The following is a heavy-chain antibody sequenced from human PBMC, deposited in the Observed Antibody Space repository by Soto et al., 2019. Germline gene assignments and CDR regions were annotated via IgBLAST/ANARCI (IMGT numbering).Heavy chain of an antibody. CDR3: ARAGYSSGWYEWLDS. J-gene: IGHJ5*01. CDR1: GGSFSGYY. Sequence: PSETLSLTCAVEGGSFSGYYCSWIRQPPGKGLEWIGEINHSGSTNYNPSLKSRVTISVDTSKNQFSLKLSSVTAEDTAVYYCARAGYSSGWYEWLDSWGQGTLVTVSS. D-gene: IGHD6-19*01. V-gene: IGHV4-34*01. CDR2: INHSGST.